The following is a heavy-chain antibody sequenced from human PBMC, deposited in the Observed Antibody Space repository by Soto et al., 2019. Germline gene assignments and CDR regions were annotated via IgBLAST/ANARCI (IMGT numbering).Heavy chain of an antibody. Sequence: SETLSLTCTVSGGSISSYFCSWIRQPPGKGLEWIGYIYYSGSTKYNPSVKSRVTMSVDTSKNQFSLKLSSVTAADTAVYYCARVIGGWYEHDYWGQGTLVTVSS. CDR2: IYYSGST. CDR3: ARVIGGWYEHDY. CDR1: GGSISSYF. V-gene: IGHV4-59*01. J-gene: IGHJ4*02. D-gene: IGHD6-19*01.